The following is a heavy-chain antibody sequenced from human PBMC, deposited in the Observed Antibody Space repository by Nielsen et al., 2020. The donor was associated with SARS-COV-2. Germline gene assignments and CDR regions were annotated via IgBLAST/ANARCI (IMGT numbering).Heavy chain of an antibody. CDR2: INPTNGGT. D-gene: IGHD3-22*01. V-gene: IGHV1-46*01. J-gene: IGHJ4*02. CDR3: ARDSSGTYRRVDY. CDR1: GYTFTGHY. Sequence: ASVKVSCKASGYTFTGHYMHWVRQAPGQGLEWMGLINPTNGGTTYAQKFLGTVTMTRDTFTSTVFMELSSLRSDDTAVYYCARDSSGTYRRVDYWGQGTLVTVSS.